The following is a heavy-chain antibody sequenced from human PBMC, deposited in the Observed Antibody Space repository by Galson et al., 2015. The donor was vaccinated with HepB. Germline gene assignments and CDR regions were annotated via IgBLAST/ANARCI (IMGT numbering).Heavy chain of an antibody. J-gene: IGHJ3*02. D-gene: IGHD4-17*01. CDR3: ARLPDYGDLDAFDI. CDR1: GGSISSSSYY. V-gene: IGHV4-39*01. Sequence: TLSLTCTVSGGSISSSSYYWGWIRQPPGKGLEWIGSIYYSGSTYYNPSLKSRVTISVDTSKNQFSLKLSSVTAADTAVYYCARLPDYGDLDAFDIWGQGTMVTVSS. CDR2: IYYSGST.